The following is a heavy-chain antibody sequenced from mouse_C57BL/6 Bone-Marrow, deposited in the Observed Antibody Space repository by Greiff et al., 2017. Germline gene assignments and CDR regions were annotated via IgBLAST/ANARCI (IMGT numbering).Heavy chain of an antibody. CDR3: ARGGVRRETAMDY. CDR1: GYTFTSYW. J-gene: IGHJ4*01. D-gene: IGHD2-14*01. CDR2: IDPSDSET. Sequence: QVQLKQPGAELVRPGSSVKLSCKASGYTFTSYWMHWVKQRPIQGLEWIGNIDPSDSETHYNQKFKDKATLTVDKSSSTAYMQLSSLTSEDSAVYNCARGGVRRETAMDYWGQGTSVTVSS. V-gene: IGHV1-52*01.